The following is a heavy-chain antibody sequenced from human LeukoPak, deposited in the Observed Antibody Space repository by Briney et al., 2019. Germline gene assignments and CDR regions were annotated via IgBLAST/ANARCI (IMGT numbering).Heavy chain of an antibody. D-gene: IGHD1-26*01. CDR2: FDPEDGET. J-gene: IGHJ4*02. CDR3: ATDHGEGSHFDY. V-gene: IGHV1-24*01. CDR1: GYTLTELS. Sequence: ASVKVSCKVSGYTLTELSMHWVRQAPGKGLEWMGGFDPEDGETIYAQKFRGRVTMTEDTSTDTAYMELSSLRSEDTAVYYCATDHGEGSHFDYWGQGTLVTVSS.